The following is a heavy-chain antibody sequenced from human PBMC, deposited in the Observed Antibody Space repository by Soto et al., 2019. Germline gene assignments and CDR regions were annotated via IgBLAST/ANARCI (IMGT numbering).Heavy chain of an antibody. Sequence: ASVKVSCKASGGTFSSYTISWVRQAPGQGLEWMGRIIPILGIANYAQKFQGRFTISRDNSKNTLYLQMNSLRTDDTAVYYCAKDPRGGGGWPFDYWGQGTLVTVSS. D-gene: IGHD2-15*01. J-gene: IGHJ4*02. CDR2: IIPILGIA. CDR3: AKDPRGGGGWPFDY. V-gene: IGHV1-69*04. CDR1: GGTFSSYT.